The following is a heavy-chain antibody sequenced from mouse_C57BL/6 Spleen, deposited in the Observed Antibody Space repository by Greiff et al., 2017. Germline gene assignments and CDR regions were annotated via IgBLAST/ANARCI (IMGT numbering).Heavy chain of an antibody. CDR2: ISYSGST. Sequence: EVKLQESGPGMVKPSQSLSLTCTVPGYSITSGYDWHWIRHFPGNQLEWMGYISYSGSTNYNPPRKSRISITHDTSKNHFFLKLNSVTTEDTATYYGARDGGTGAMDYWGQGTSVTVSS. CDR3: ARDGGTGAMDY. CDR1: GYSITSGYD. J-gene: IGHJ4*01. D-gene: IGHD1-1*02. V-gene: IGHV3-1*01.